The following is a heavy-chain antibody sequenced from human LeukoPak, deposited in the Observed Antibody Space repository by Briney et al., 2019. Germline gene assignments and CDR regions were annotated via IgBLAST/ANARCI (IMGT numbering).Heavy chain of an antibody. V-gene: IGHV3-30*04. CDR2: ISYDGSNK. CDR1: GFTFSSYA. Sequence: GGSLRLSCAASGFTFSSYAMHWVRQAPGKGLEWVAVISYDGSNKYYADSVKGRFTISRDNSKNTLYLQMNSLRAEDTAVYYCARELEYWGQGALVTVSS. CDR3: ARELEY. J-gene: IGHJ4*02. D-gene: IGHD1-1*01.